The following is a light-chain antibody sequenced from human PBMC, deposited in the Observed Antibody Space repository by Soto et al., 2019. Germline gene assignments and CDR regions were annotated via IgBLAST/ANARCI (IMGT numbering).Light chain of an antibody. CDR1: SSDVGGYNY. V-gene: IGLV2-8*01. Sequence: QSVLTQPPSASGSPGQSVTISCTGTSSDVGGYNYVSWYQQHPGKAPKLMIYEVSNRPSGVPDRFSGSKSGNTASLTVSGLQAVDEADYYCSSYAGSNNLGVFGTGTKLTVL. J-gene: IGLJ1*01. CDR2: EVS. CDR3: SSYAGSNNLGV.